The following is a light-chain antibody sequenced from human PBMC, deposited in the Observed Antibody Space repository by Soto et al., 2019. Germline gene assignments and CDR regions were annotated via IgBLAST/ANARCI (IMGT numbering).Light chain of an antibody. Sequence: EIVMRTSPDTLSVSDGERVALYCRASQSVSSNLAWYQQKPGQAPRLLIYGASTRATGIPARFSGSGSGTDFTRTITNLQPDDFATFYCQQYSTFPRTFGQGTKVDIK. J-gene: IGKJ1*01. CDR2: GAS. CDR3: QQYSTFPRT. CDR1: QSVSSN. V-gene: IGKV3-15*01.